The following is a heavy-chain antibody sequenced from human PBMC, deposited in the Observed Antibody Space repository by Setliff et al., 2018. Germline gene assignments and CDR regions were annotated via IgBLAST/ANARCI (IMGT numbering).Heavy chain of an antibody. D-gene: IGHD5-18*01. J-gene: IGHJ3*01. Sequence: SETLSLTCAVSGYSISSGYYWSWIRQSPGKGLEWIGSIYYRGNTYYNPSLKSRVTVSVDTSRNQFSLTLNSVTAGDTAVYYCARVKVDTAWGDGFDVWDQGTLVTVSS. CDR3: ARVKVDTAWGDGFDV. CDR2: IYYRGNT. V-gene: IGHV4-38-2*01. CDR1: GYSISSGYY.